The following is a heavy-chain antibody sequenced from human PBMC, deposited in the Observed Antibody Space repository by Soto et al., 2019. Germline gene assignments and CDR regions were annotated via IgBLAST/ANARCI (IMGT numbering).Heavy chain of an antibody. Sequence: QVQLVQSGAEVKKPGASVKVSCKASGYTFTSYYMHWVRQAPGQGLEWMGIINPSGGSTSYAQKFQGRVAMTRDTSTSTVYMELSSLRSEDTAVYYCARESPTIFPPDYWGQGTLVTVSS. J-gene: IGHJ4*02. D-gene: IGHD3-3*01. CDR1: GYTFTSYY. CDR2: INPSGGST. V-gene: IGHV1-46*01. CDR3: ARESPTIFPPDY.